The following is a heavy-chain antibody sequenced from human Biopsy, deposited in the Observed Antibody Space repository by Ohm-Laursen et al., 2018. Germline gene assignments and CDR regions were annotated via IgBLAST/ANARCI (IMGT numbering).Heavy chain of an antibody. CDR1: GFSFSNYH. D-gene: IGHD4-11*01. CDR3: SRDTRWSPYRMDF. V-gene: IGHV3-11*01. Sequence: SLRLSCTASGFSFSNYHMRWIRQAPGRGLEWVSYISGGGTIYYGDSIKGRVSITRENAKNSLYLQMHSLRAEDKAVYYCSRDTRWSPYRMDFWGQGTLVTVSS. CDR2: ISGGGTI. J-gene: IGHJ4*03.